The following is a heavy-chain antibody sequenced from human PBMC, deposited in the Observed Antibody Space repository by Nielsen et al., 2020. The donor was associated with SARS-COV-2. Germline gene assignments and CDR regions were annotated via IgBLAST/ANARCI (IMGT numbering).Heavy chain of an antibody. D-gene: IGHD3-22*01. CDR3: ARGGYDSSGPPGY. CDR2: INPNSGGT. CDR1: GYTFTGYY. V-gene: IGHV1-2*04. J-gene: IGHJ4*02. Sequence: ASVKVSCKASGYTFTGYYMHWVRQAPGQGLEWMGWINPNSGGTNYAQKFQGWVTMTRDTSISTAYMELSRLRSDDTAVYYCARGGYDSSGPPGYWGQGTLVTVSS.